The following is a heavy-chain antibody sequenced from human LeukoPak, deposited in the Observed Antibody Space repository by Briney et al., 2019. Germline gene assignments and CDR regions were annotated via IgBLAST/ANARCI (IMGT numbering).Heavy chain of an antibody. Sequence: ASVKVSCKASGYTFTGYYMHWVRQAPGQGLEWMGWINPNSGDTNNAQKFQGRVTMTSDTSISTAYMEPTRLRSDDTAVYYCARAVAAIVNWFDPWGQGTLVTVSS. CDR3: ARAVAAIVNWFDP. J-gene: IGHJ5*02. CDR1: GYTFTGYY. V-gene: IGHV1-2*02. D-gene: IGHD6-13*01. CDR2: INPNSGDT.